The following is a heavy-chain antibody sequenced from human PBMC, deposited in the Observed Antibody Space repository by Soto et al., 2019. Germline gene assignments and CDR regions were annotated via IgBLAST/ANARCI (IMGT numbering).Heavy chain of an antibody. J-gene: IGHJ3*02. CDR2: ISSSSSYI. D-gene: IGHD3-22*01. CDR1: GFTFSSYS. CDR3: ARSGITMIGDAFDI. V-gene: IGHV3-21*01. Sequence: GSLRLSCAASGFTFSSYSMNWVRQAPGKGLEWVSSISSSSSYIYYADSVKGRFTISRDNAKNSLYLQMNSLRAEDTAVYYCARSGITMIGDAFDIWGQGTMVTVSS.